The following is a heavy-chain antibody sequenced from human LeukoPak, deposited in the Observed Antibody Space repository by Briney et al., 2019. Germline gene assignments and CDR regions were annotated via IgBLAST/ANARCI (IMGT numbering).Heavy chain of an antibody. CDR3: ARVQKLGIGEKYFDY. CDR1: GGSFSGYH. D-gene: IGHD7-27*01. J-gene: IGHJ4*02. Sequence: SETLSLTCAVYGGSFSGYHWSWIRQPPGKGLEWIGEINHSGSTNYNPSLKSRVTISVDTSKNQFSLKLSSVTAADTAVYYCARVQKLGIGEKYFDYWGQGTLVTVSS. CDR2: INHSGST. V-gene: IGHV4-34*01.